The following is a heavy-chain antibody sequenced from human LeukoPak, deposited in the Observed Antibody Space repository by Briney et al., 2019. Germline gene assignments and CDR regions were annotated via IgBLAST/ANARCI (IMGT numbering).Heavy chain of an antibody. CDR3: ATGTSGSYYVGIVRPIDY. J-gene: IGHJ4*02. V-gene: IGHV1-24*01. CDR2: XXPDDGET. D-gene: IGHD1-26*01. Sequence: ASVKVSCKVSGYTLTELPIHWVQQAPGKGLXXXXXXXPDDGETVYAQMFQGRVTMTEDTSSDTASMELSSLRSEDTAVYYCATGTSGSYYVGIVRPIDYWGQGTLVTVSS. CDR1: GYTLTELP.